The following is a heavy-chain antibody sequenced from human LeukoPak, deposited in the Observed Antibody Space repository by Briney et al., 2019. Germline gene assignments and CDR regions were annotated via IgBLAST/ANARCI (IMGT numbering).Heavy chain of an antibody. D-gene: IGHD3-22*01. CDR1: GYNFTNFW. Sequence: GESLNISCKASGYNFTNFWIGWVRQMPGKGLEWMGIFYPGDSDTRYSPSFQGQVTISADKSISTAYLQWSSLKASDTAIFYCARLKYHSSTYYSLYCVDHWGQGTQFTVSS. J-gene: IGHJ4*02. CDR2: FYPGDSDT. CDR3: ARLKYHSSTYYSLYCVDH. V-gene: IGHV5-51*01.